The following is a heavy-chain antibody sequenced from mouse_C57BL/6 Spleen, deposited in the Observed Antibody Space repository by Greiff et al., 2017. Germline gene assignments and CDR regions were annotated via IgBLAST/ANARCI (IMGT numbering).Heavy chain of an antibody. CDR2: IDPSDSET. J-gene: IGHJ4*01. Sequence: QVQLQQPGAELVRPGSSVKLSCKASGYTFTSYWMHWVQQRPIQGLEWIGNIDPSDSETNYNQKFKDKATLTVDKSSSTAYMHLSSLTSEDSAVYYCARGVGDEDYAMDYWGQGTSVTVSS. CDR3: ARGVGDEDYAMDY. D-gene: IGHD1-1*01. CDR1: GYTFTSYW. V-gene: IGHV1-52*01.